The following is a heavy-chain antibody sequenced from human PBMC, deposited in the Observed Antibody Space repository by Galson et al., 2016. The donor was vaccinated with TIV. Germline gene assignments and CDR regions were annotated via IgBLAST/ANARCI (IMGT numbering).Heavy chain of an antibody. CDR2: IGSTGRAI. J-gene: IGHJ4*02. D-gene: IGHD2-2*02. CDR3: ARDCSSSNGYTDPIYFDF. Sequence: SLRLSCAASGFTFGDYYMSWIRQAPGKGLEWISYIGSTGRAIYYADSVKGRFTISRDNAKSSLYLQMSGLRAEDTALYYCARDCSSSNGYTDPIYFDFWGQGTLVTVSS. V-gene: IGHV3-11*01. CDR1: GFTFGDYY.